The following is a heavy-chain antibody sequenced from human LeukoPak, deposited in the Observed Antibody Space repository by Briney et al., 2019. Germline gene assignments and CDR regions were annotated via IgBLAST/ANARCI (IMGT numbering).Heavy chain of an antibody. J-gene: IGHJ4*02. CDR1: GFTFSSYW. D-gene: IGHD4-17*01. CDR2: IKEDGSEK. Sequence: GGSLRLSCAASGFTFSSYWMSWVRQAPGKGLEWVANIKEDGSEKYYVDSVKGRFTISRENAKNSLCLQMNSLRVEDTAVYYCASLSDYHPRDDYWGQGTLVTVSS. V-gene: IGHV3-7*01. CDR3: ASLSDYHPRDDY.